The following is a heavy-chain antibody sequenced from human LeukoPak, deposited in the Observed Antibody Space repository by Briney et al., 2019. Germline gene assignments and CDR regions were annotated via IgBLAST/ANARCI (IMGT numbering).Heavy chain of an antibody. CDR1: GDSISSGDYY. CDR2: IYTSGST. CDR3: ARHFVFSSRTWGQNWFDP. J-gene: IGHJ5*02. D-gene: IGHD2-21*01. V-gene: IGHV4-61*02. Sequence: PSQTLSLTCTVSGDSISSGDYYWSWIRQPAGKGLEWIGRIYTSGSTNYNPSLKSRVTMSVDTSKTHFSLRLSSVTAADTAVYYCARHFVFSSRTWGQNWFDPWGQGTLVTVSS.